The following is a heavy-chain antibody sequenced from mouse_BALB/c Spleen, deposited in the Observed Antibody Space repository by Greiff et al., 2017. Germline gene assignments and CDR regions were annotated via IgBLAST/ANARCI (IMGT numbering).Heavy chain of an antibody. J-gene: IGHJ3*01. V-gene: IGHV5-17*02. Sequence: DVMLVESGGGLVQPGGSRKLSCAASGFTFSSFGMHWVRQAPGTGLEWVAYISSGSSNTYYADTVKGRFTISRDNPKNTLFLQMTSLRSEDTAMYDCARTAQLTGTNGFAYWGQGTLVTVSA. CDR3: ARTAQLTGTNGFAY. D-gene: IGHD4-1*01. CDR2: ISSGSSNT. CDR1: GFTFSSFG.